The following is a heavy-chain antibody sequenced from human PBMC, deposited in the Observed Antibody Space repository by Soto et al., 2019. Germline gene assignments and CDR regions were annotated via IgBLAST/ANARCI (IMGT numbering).Heavy chain of an antibody. Sequence: QVQLVESGGGVVQPGRSLRLSCAASGFTFSSYGMHWVRQAPGKGLEWVAVIWYDGSNKYYADSVKGRFTISRDNSKNTLYLQMNSLRAEDTAVYYCARDARMVRGVMDYWGQGTLVTVSS. CDR2: IWYDGSNK. CDR1: GFTFSSYG. J-gene: IGHJ4*02. V-gene: IGHV3-33*01. CDR3: ARDARMVRGVMDY. D-gene: IGHD3-10*01.